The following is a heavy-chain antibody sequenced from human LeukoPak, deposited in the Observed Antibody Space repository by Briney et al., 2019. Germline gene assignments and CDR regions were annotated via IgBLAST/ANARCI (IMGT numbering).Heavy chain of an antibody. Sequence: SVKVSCKASGGTFSSYAISWVRQAPGQGLEWMGRIIPIFGTANYAEKFQGRVTITTDESTSTAYMELSSLRSEDTAVYYCARDEESYGFDYWGQGTLVTVSS. CDR2: IIPIFGTA. J-gene: IGHJ4*02. CDR1: GGTFSSYA. CDR3: ARDEESYGFDY. V-gene: IGHV1-69*05. D-gene: IGHD5-18*01.